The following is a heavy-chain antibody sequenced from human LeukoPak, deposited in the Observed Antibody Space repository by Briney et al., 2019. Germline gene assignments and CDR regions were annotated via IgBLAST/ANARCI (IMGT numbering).Heavy chain of an antibody. D-gene: IGHD1-26*01. Sequence: PGGSLRLSCAASGFTFSNYWMNWVRQAPGKGLEWVANINQDGSETRYVDSVKGRFTISRDNAKNSLFLQMNSLRADDTAVYFCARGFSGSFEYWGQGTLVTVSS. CDR1: GFTFSNYW. CDR3: ARGFSGSFEY. V-gene: IGHV3-7*01. J-gene: IGHJ4*02. CDR2: INQDGSET.